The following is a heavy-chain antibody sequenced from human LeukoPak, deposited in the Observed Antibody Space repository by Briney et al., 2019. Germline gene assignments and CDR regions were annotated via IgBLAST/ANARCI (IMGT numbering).Heavy chain of an antibody. CDR1: GFTFSSYG. CDR2: ISYDGSNK. CDR3: AYTNNLKY. D-gene: IGHD3-16*01. V-gene: IGHV3-30*03. Sequence: GGSLRLSCAASGFTFSSYGMHWVRQAPGKGLEWVAVISYDGSNKYYADSVKGRFTMSRDNSKNTLFVQMNSLRAEDTAVYYCAYTNNLKYWGQGTLVTVSS. J-gene: IGHJ4*02.